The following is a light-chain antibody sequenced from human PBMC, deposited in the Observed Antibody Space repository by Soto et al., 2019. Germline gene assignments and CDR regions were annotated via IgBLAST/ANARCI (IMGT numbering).Light chain of an antibody. CDR1: QDIKTY. J-gene: IGKJ3*01. CDR3: QHLNNYPPFT. Sequence: IQLTQSPSSLSASVGDRVSITCRASQDIKTYLAWYQQKQGKAPKLLISGTFTLQSGVPSRFNGSGSGTDFTLTISRLQPEDFASYYCQHLNNYPPFTFGPWTKVDLE. CDR2: GTF. V-gene: IGKV1-9*01.